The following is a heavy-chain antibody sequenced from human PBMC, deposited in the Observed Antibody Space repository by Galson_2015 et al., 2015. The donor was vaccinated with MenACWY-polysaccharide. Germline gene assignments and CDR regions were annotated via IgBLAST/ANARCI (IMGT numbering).Heavy chain of an antibody. CDR1: GYTFTSYD. CDR3: ARVSPPSRAFDI. Sequence: SVKVSCKASGYTFTSYDINWVRQATGQGLEWMGWMNPNSGNTGYAQKFQGRVTMTRNTSISTAYMELSSLRSEDTAVYYCARVSPPSRAFDIWGQGTMVTVSS. V-gene: IGHV1-8*01. CDR2: MNPNSGNT. J-gene: IGHJ3*02.